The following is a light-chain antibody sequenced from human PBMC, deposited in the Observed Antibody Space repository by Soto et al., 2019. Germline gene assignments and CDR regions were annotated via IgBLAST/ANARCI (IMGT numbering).Light chain of an antibody. CDR2: DTS. V-gene: IGKV3-11*01. J-gene: IGKJ4*01. CDR3: QQRRDWPRLT. Sequence: DIVLTQSPATLSLSPGERATLSCKTSQSVSDYLAWFQQKPGQAPRLLIYDTSNRAPGAPARFSGSGYGTDFPLTISSLEPEDSAVYYCQQRRDWPRLTFGGGTKVEI. CDR1: QSVSDY.